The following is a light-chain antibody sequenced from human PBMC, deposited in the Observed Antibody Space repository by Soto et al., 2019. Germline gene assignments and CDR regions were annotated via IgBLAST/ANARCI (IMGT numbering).Light chain of an antibody. CDR3: CSYAGSYTYV. V-gene: IGLV2-11*01. J-gene: IGLJ1*01. CDR2: DVS. CDR1: SSYVGGYDY. Sequence: QSVLTQPRSVSGSPGQSVTISCTGTSSYVGGYDYVSWYQQHPGKAPQLMIYDVSERPSGVPDRFSGSKSGNTASLTISGLQAEDEADYYCCSYAGSYTYVFGTGTKVTVL.